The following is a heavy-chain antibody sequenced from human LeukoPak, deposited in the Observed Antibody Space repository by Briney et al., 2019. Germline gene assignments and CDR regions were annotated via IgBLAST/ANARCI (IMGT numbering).Heavy chain of an antibody. CDR1: GFTFSSYA. CDR3: AKATEWELPSDAFDI. Sequence: LRLSCAASGFTFSSYAMHWVRQAPGKGLEWVAVISYDGSNKYYADSVKGRFTISRDNAKNSLYLQMNSLRAEDTALYYCAKATEWELPSDAFDIWGQGTMVTVSS. CDR2: ISYDGSNK. D-gene: IGHD1-26*01. J-gene: IGHJ3*02. V-gene: IGHV3-30-3*01.